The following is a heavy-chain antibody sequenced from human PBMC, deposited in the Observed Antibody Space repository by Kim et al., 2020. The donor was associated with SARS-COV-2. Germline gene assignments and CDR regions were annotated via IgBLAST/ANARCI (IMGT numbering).Heavy chain of an antibody. CDR1: GFTFSSYS. J-gene: IGHJ4*01. CDR2: ISSSSRYI. Sequence: GGSLRLSCAASGFTFSSYSMNWVRQAPGKGLEWVSSISSSSRYIYYADSVKGRFTISRDNAKNSLYLQMNSLRAEDTSVYYCARDPRWGSSTPYYFDYWGPLTLVTVSS. D-gene: IGHD6-13*01. V-gene: IGHV3-21*01. CDR3: ARDPRWGSSTPYYFDY.